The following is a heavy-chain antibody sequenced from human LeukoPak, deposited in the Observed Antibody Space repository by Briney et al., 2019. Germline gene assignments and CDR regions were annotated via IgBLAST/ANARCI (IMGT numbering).Heavy chain of an antibody. CDR1: GSTSSSYG. Sequence: PGGSLRLSCAASGSTSSSYGMHWVRQAPGKGLEWVAVISYDGSNKYYADSVKGRFTISRDNSKNTLYLQMNSLRAEDTAVYYCAKDFFGYNSYYYGMDVWGQGTTVTVSS. V-gene: IGHV3-30*18. CDR3: AKDFFGYNSYYYGMDV. CDR2: ISYDGSNK. D-gene: IGHD5-24*01. J-gene: IGHJ6*02.